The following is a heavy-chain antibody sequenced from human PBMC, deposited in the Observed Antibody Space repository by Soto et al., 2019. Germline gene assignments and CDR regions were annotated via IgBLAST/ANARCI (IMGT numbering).Heavy chain of an antibody. V-gene: IGHV4-39*01. CDR2: IYYSGST. CDR3: ASEEGGGSSYWFDP. Sequence: SATLSLTCTVTCLSISSSTCYWEWFRQPPGKGLEWIGSIYYSGSTYYNPSLKSRVTISVDTSKNQFSLKLSSVTAADTAVYYCASEEGGGSSYWFDPWGQGTLVT. CDR1: CLSISSSTCY. J-gene: IGHJ5*02. D-gene: IGHD2-15*01.